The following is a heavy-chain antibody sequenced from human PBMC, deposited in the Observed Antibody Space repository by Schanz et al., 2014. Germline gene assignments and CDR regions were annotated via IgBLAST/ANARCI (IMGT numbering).Heavy chain of an antibody. J-gene: IGHJ4*01. CDR1: GGSFSGYY. Sequence: QVQLQQWGAGLLKPSETLSLTCAVYGGSFSGYYWTWIRQPPGKGLEWIGEIHHSGSTNYNPSLKSRFTIPMDTSKTQFPLKLSSVTAADTAVYYCARGEWSTSQFDYWGHGTLVTVSS. V-gene: IGHV4-34*01. CDR2: IHHSGST. CDR3: ARGEWSTSQFDY. D-gene: IGHD2-2*01.